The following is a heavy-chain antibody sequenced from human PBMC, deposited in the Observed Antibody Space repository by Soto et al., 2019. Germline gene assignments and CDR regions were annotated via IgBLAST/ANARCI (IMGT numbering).Heavy chain of an antibody. V-gene: IGHV3-30-3*01. D-gene: IGHD3-3*01. CDR1: GFTFSAYV. CDR2: ISYDGNSE. J-gene: IGHJ4*02. Sequence: QVPLVESGGGVVQPGTSLRVSCGASGFTFSAYVMHWVRQAPGKGLEWVAAISYDGNSEYYAASVKGRFTVSRDNSKNTVFLQMNTLRVEDTAVYYCARGIIQDVEYWGQGTLVTVSS. CDR3: ARGIIQDVEY.